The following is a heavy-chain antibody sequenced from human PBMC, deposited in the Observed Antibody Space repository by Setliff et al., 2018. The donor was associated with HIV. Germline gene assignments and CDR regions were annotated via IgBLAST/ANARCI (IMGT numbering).Heavy chain of an antibody. J-gene: IGHJ5*02. CDR1: GGTFINYA. D-gene: IGHD3-9*01. CDR3: ARVALIRAFDWLPRGGFDP. V-gene: IGHV1-69*13. CDR2: IIPIFGPA. Sequence: SVKVSCKASGGTFINYAVSWVRQTPGQGLEWMGGIIPIFGPATYAQKFQGRVTITADDSTSTAYMELSSLTFEDTAVYYCARVALIRAFDWLPRGGFDPWGQGTLVTVSS.